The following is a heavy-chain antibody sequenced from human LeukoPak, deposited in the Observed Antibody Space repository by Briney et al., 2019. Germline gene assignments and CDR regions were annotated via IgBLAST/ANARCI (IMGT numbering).Heavy chain of an antibody. V-gene: IGHV4-34*01. D-gene: IGHD2-2*01. CDR3: ARVAIVVVPAAIPNEDYYYYGMDV. CDR1: GGSFSGYY. CDR2: INHSGST. J-gene: IGHJ6*02. Sequence: SETLSLTCAVYGGSFSGYYWSWIRQPPGKGLEWIGEINHSGSTNYNPSLKSRVTISVDTSKSQFSLKLSSVTAADTAVYYCARVAIVVVPAAIPNEDYYYYGMDVWGQGTTVTVSS.